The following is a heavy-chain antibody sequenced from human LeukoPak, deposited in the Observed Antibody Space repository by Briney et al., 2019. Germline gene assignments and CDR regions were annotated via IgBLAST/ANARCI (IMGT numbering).Heavy chain of an antibody. V-gene: IGHV4-59*01. CDR2: IYYSGST. CDR1: GGSISSYY. CDR3: ARDHGAYYFDY. D-gene: IGHD3-10*01. Sequence: PSETLSLTCTVSGGSISSYYWSWIRQPPGKGLEWIGYIYYSGSTSYNPSLKSRVTISVDTSKNQFSLKLSSVTAADTAVYYCARDHGAYYFDYWGQGTLVTVSS. J-gene: IGHJ4*02.